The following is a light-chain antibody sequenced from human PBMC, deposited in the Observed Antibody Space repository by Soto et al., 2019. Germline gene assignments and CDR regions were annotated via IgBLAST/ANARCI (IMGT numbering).Light chain of an antibody. CDR2: EVN. Sequence: QSALTQPPSVSGSPGQSVTISCSGSSSDVGSNKSVPWYKQAPGTSPKLIIFEVNNRPSGVPDRFSESKSGNTASLTISGLQPEDEADYYCSAYIARITSNVYGTRTKVTV. CDR1: SSDVGSNKS. V-gene: IGLV2-18*02. CDR3: SAYIARITSNV. J-gene: IGLJ1*01.